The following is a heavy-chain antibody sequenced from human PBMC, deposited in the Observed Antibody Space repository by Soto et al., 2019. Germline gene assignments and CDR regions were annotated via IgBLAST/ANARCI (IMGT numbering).Heavy chain of an antibody. Sequence: PGGSLRLSCAASGFTFSSYAMSWVRQAPGKGLEWVSAISGSGGSTYYADSVKGRFTISRDNSKKMLYLQMSSLRVEDTAVYYCAKEEGSTWYPTDYWGQGTLVTVSS. CDR1: GFTFSSYA. D-gene: IGHD6-13*01. CDR2: ISGSGGST. V-gene: IGHV3-23*01. CDR3: AKEEGSTWYPTDY. J-gene: IGHJ4*02.